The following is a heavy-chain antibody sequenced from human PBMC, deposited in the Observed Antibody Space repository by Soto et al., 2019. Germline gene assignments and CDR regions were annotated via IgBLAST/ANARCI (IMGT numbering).Heavy chain of an antibody. J-gene: IGHJ3*02. CDR2: IYPGDSDT. D-gene: IGHD3-10*01. CDR3: ARIAMVRGVIITSGAFDI. CDR1: GYSFSSYW. Sequence: EVQLVQSGAEVKKPGESLKISCKASGYSFSSYWIGWVRQMPGKGLEWMGIIYPGDSDTRYSPSFQGQVTISPDKSIXTXYLQWSSLKASDTAMYYCARIAMVRGVIITSGAFDIWGQGTMVTVSS. V-gene: IGHV5-51*03.